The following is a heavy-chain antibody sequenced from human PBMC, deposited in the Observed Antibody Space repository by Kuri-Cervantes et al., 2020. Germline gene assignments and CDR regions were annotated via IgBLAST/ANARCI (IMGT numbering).Heavy chain of an antibody. CDR1: GFTFSSYS. Sequence: GESLKISCTASGFTFSSYSMNWVRQAPGKGLEWVSYISSSSSTIYYADSVKGRFTISRDNAKNSLYLQMNSLRAEDTAVYYCAKGRGVYCSSTSCGNHFDYWGQGTLVTVSS. V-gene: IGHV3-48*01. J-gene: IGHJ4*02. CDR2: ISSSSSTI. CDR3: AKGRGVYCSSTSCGNHFDY. D-gene: IGHD2-2*01.